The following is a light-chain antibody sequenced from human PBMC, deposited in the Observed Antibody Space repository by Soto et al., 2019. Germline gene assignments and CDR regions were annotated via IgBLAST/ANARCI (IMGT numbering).Light chain of an antibody. CDR3: QQTYKTPLT. CDR1: QSISSW. V-gene: IGKV1-5*01. J-gene: IGKJ1*01. Sequence: DIQMTQSPSTLSASVGDRVTITCRASQSISSWLAWYQQKPGKAPKLLIYDASSLESGVPSRFSGSGSGTEFTLTISSLQPDDFATYYCQQTYKTPLTFGQGTKVEIK. CDR2: DAS.